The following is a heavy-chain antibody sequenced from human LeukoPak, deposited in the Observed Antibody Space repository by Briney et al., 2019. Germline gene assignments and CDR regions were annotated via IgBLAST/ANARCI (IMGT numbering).Heavy chain of an antibody. CDR2: IDNGGSTT. CDR1: GFTFTSYA. V-gene: IGHV3-74*01. CDR3: ARVRSDYSSSSPPDY. J-gene: IGHJ4*02. Sequence: GGSLRLSCAVSGFTFTSYAMSWVRQAPGKGLVWVSRIDNGGSTTLYADSVRGRFTISRDNAKNTLYLQMNSLRAEDTAIYYCARVRSDYSSSSPPDYWGQGTPVTVSS. D-gene: IGHD6-6*01.